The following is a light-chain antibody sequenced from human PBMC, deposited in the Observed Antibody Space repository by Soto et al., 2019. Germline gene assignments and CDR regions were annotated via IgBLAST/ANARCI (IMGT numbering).Light chain of an antibody. J-gene: IGKJ4*01. CDR1: KSVSSSS. CDR2: GAS. CDR3: HQYQSSFT. V-gene: IGKV3-20*01. Sequence: EIVLTQSPGTLSLSPGEGATLSCRASKSVSSSSLAWYQQKRGQAPRLLIYGASTRATGIPDRFSGSGSGTDFTLTISRLEPEGFAVYYCHQYQSSFTFGGGTKVEIK.